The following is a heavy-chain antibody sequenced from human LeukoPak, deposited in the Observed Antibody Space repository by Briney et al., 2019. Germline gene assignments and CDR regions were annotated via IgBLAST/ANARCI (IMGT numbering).Heavy chain of an antibody. CDR2: IYHSGSA. J-gene: IGHJ3*02. D-gene: IGHD4-17*01. V-gene: IGHV4-38-2*01. CDR1: GYSISSGYY. CDR3: AGRATVTKAFDI. Sequence: SETLSLTCAVSGYSISSGYYWGWIRQPPGKGLEWIGSIYHSGSAYYNPSLKNRVTISVDTSKNQFSLKLSSVTAADTAVYYCAGRATVTKAFDIWGQGTMVTVSS.